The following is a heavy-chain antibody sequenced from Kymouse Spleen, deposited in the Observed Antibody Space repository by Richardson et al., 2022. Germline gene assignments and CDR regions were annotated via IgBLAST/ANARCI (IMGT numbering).Heavy chain of an antibody. CDR2: ISYDGSNK. V-gene: IGHV3-30*18. CDR3: AKGRDNYGSGSYGYYYGMDV. CDR1: GFTFSSYG. D-gene: IGHD3-10*01. Sequence: QVQLVESGGGVVQPGRSLRLSCAASGFTFSSYGMHWVRQAPGKGLEWVAVISYDGSNKYYADSVKGRFTISRDNSKNTLYLQMNSLRAEDTAVYYCAKGRDNYGSGSYGYYYGMDVWGQGTTVTVSS. J-gene: IGHJ6*02.